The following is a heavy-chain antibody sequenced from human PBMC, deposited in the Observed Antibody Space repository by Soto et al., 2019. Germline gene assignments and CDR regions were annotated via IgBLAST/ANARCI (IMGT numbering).Heavy chain of an antibody. J-gene: IGHJ3*02. CDR2: IYYSGST. CDR1: GGNVSSGSGY. CDR3: ALSPQTSFRVVNDGFGI. Sequence: PSEIQSLTSTVSGGNVSSGSGYWSWIRQPPGKGLEWIGYIYYSGSTNYNPSLKSRVTISVDTSKNQFSLKLSSVTAADTAVYYCALSPQTSFRVVNDGFGIWGERT. V-gene: IGHV4-61*01. D-gene: IGHD3-3*01.